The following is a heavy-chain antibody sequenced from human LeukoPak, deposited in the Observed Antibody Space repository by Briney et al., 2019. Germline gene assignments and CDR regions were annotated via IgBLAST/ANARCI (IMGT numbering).Heavy chain of an antibody. CDR3: TAESYALPI. CDR2: IKSKTDGGTT. CDR1: GFTFSNAW. J-gene: IGHJ4*02. Sequence: GVSLRLSCAASGFTFSNAWMSWVRQAPGKGLEGVGRIKSKTDGGTTDYAPPVKGQFPISRADSKNTLYLQMNSLKTEDTAVYYCTAESYALPIWGQGTLVTVSS. V-gene: IGHV3-15*01. D-gene: IGHD2-2*01.